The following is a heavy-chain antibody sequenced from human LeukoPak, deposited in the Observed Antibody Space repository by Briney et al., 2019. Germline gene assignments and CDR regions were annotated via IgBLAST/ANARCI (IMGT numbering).Heavy chain of an antibody. CDR1: GGSISSYY. D-gene: IGHD2-15*01. Sequence: PSETLSLTCTVSGGSISSYYWSWIRQPAGKGLEWIGRIYTSGSTNYNPSLKSRVTMSVDTSKNQFSLNLSSVTAADTPVHYCAXXXXXXXXGXXXFXYWGQGTLVXXSS. CDR2: IYTSGST. CDR3: AXXXXXXXXGXXXFXY. V-gene: IGHV4-4*07. J-gene: IGHJ4*02.